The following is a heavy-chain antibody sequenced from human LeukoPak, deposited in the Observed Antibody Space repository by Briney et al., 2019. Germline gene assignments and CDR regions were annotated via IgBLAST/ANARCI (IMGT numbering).Heavy chain of an antibody. Sequence: SVNLSCKASGYTFTSYGISWVRQAPGQGLEWMGWISAYNGNTNYAQRLQGRVTMTTDTSTSTAYMELRSLRSDDTAVYYCARDSVGATLNYDAFDIWGQGTMVTVSS. V-gene: IGHV1-18*01. J-gene: IGHJ3*02. CDR1: GYTFTSYG. D-gene: IGHD1-26*01. CDR3: ARDSVGATLNYDAFDI. CDR2: ISAYNGNT.